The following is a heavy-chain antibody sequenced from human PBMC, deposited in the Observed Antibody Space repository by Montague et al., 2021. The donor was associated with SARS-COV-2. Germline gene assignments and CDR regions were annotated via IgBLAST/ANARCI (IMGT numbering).Heavy chain of an antibody. CDR2: IYTSGSA. CDR1: GGPISSGSYY. CDR3: ARDRERYDASDYSGVYYYYGMDV. D-gene: IGHD3-22*01. J-gene: IGHJ6*02. Sequence: TLSLTCTVSGGPISSGSYYWIWIRQPAGEGLEWIGRIYTSGSANYNASLKSRVTISLDTSKNQFSLKLSSVTAADTAVYYCARDRERYDASDYSGVYYYYGMDVWGQGTTVTVSS. V-gene: IGHV4-61*02.